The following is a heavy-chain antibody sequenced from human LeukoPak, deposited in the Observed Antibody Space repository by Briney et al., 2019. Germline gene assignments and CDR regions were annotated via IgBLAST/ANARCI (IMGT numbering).Heavy chain of an antibody. CDR3: ARVGVQIVVVPAATTQTTYYYYMDV. Sequence: SETLSLTCAVYGGSFSGYYWSWIRQPPPKGPEWIGEINHSGSTNYSPSLKSRVTMSVDTSNNQFSLKLSSVTAADTAMYYCARVGVQIVVVPAATTQTTYYYYMDVWDKGTTVTVSS. V-gene: IGHV4-34*01. CDR1: GGSFSGYY. CDR2: INHSGST. D-gene: IGHD2-2*01. J-gene: IGHJ6*03.